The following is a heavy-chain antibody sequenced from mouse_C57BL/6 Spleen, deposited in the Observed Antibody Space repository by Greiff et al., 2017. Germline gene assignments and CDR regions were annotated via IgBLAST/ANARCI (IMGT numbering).Heavy chain of an antibody. D-gene: IGHD1-1*01. CDR2: IWSGGST. J-gene: IGHJ4*01. Sequence: VQLQQSGPGLVQPSQSLSITCTVSGFSLTSYGVHWVRQSPGKGLEWLGVIWSGGSTDYNAAFISRLSISKDNPKSQVFYKMNSLQADDTAIYYCARASITTVVGGKYYYAMDYWGQGTSVTVSS. CDR1: GFSLTSYG. V-gene: IGHV2-2*01. CDR3: ARASITTVVGGKYYYAMDY.